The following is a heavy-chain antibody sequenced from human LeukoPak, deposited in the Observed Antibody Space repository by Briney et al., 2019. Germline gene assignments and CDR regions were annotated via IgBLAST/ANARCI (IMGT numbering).Heavy chain of an antibody. CDR3: ARLHYDSSGYYYFDY. V-gene: IGHV4-59*08. D-gene: IGHD3-22*01. J-gene: IGHJ4*02. CDR2: IYYSGIT. CDR1: GGPISSDY. Sequence: SETLSLTCIVSGGPISSDYWSWIRQSPGKGLEWIGYIYYSGITNYNPSLKSRVTISVDTSKNQFSLKLSSVTAADTAVYYCARLHYDSSGYYYFDYWGQGTLVTVSS.